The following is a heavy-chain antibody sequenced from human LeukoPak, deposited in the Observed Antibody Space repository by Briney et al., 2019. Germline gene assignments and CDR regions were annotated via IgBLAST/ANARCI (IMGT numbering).Heavy chain of an antibody. D-gene: IGHD3-10*01. CDR2: IYYSGST. V-gene: IGHV4-38-2*02. CDR3: ARAPLLWFGLGGGYFDY. Sequence: PSETLSLTCTVSGYSISSGYYWGWIRQPPGKGLEWIGYIYYSGSTNYNPSLKSRVTISVDTSKNQFSLKLSSVTAADTAVYYCARAPLLWFGLGGGYFDYWGQGTLVTVSS. J-gene: IGHJ4*02. CDR1: GYSISSGYY.